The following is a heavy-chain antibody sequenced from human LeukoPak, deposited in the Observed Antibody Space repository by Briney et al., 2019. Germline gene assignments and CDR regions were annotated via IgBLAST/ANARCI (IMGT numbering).Heavy chain of an antibody. J-gene: IGHJ4*02. Sequence: GGSLRLSCAASGFTFSSYWMHWVRQAPGKGLVRVSRINSAGSSTTYVDSVKGRFTISRDNAKNTLYLQISSLGVEDTAVYYCVRGALGSGMSPWSYWGQGTLVTVSS. V-gene: IGHV3-74*03. CDR1: GFTFSSYW. CDR2: INSAGSST. CDR3: VRGALGSGMSPWSY. D-gene: IGHD2-15*01.